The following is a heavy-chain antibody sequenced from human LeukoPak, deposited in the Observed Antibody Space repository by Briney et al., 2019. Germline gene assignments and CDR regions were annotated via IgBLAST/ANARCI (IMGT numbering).Heavy chain of an antibody. V-gene: IGHV3-74*01. D-gene: IGHD5-18*01. CDR2: INSDGSST. CDR1: GFTFSSYW. Sequence: GGSLRLSCAASGFTFSSYWMHWVRQAPGKGLVWVSRINSDGSSTSYADSVKGRSTISRDNAKNTLYLQMNSLRAEDTAVYYCARDQGYSYGPDAFDIWGQGTMVTVSS. CDR3: ARDQGYSYGPDAFDI. J-gene: IGHJ3*02.